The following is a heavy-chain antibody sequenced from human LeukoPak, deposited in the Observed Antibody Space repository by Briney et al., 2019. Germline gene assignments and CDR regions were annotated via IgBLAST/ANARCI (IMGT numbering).Heavy chain of an antibody. CDR3: ASYPTPGIGAAGTFNY. J-gene: IGHJ4*02. D-gene: IGHD6-13*01. V-gene: IGHV1-18*01. CDR1: GYTFINCD. Sequence: GASVKVSCKASGYTFINCDIRWVRQAPGQGLEWMGWISAYNGNTNYAQKFQGRVTMTTDTSTSTAYMELRSLRSDDTAVYFCASYPTPGIGAAGTFNYWGQGTLVTVSS. CDR2: ISAYNGNT.